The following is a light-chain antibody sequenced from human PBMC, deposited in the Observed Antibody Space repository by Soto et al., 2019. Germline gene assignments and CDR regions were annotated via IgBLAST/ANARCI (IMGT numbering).Light chain of an antibody. Sequence: QSVLTQPPSASGTPGQRVTISCSGSSSNIGSNYVYWYQQPPGTAPKLLIYRNNQRPSGVPDRFSGSKSGTSASLAISGLRSEDEADYYCAAWDDSLSGRGVVFGGGTKLTVL. CDR2: RNN. V-gene: IGLV1-47*01. J-gene: IGLJ2*01. CDR3: AAWDDSLSGRGVV. CDR1: SSNIGSNY.